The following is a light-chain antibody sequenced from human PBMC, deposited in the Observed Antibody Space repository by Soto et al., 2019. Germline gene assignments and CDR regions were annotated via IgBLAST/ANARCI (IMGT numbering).Light chain of an antibody. CDR3: SSYAGSNNFVV. J-gene: IGLJ2*01. CDR2: EVI. Sequence: QSALTQPASVSGSPGQPITISCTGTSSDVGGYNYVSWYQHHPGKAPKLMIYEVIKRPSGVPDRFSGSKSGNTASLTVSGLQAEDEADYYCSSYAGSNNFVVFGGGTKLTVL. V-gene: IGLV2-8*01. CDR1: SSDVGGYNY.